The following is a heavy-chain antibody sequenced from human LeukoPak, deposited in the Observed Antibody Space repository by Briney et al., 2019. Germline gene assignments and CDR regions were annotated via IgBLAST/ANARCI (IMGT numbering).Heavy chain of an antibody. CDR3: ARVVWFGKLPPYMDV. CDR2: IYYSWST. J-gene: IGHJ6*03. CDR1: DGSISSYD. V-gene: IGHV4-59*12. D-gene: IGHD3-10*01. Sequence: SETLSLTCTVSDGSISSYDWSWIRQPPGKGLEWIGYIYYSWSTNYNPSLKSRFNISVDTSKNQFSMKLSSVTAADTAVYYCARVVWFGKLPPYMDVWGKGTTVTISS.